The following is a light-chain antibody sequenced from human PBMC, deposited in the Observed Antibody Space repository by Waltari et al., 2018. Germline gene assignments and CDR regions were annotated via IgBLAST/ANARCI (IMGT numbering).Light chain of an antibody. CDR2: GAS. Sequence: DIQMTQSPSSVSAFVGDRVTITCRASQSISNWLAWYQQKPGKAPKLLIYGASDLHSGVPSRFSGSGAGTDFTLTISSLQPEDIATYYCQQHDNLPLTFGGGTKVEIK. J-gene: IGKJ4*01. CDR1: QSISNW. CDR3: QQHDNLPLT. V-gene: IGKV1-12*01.